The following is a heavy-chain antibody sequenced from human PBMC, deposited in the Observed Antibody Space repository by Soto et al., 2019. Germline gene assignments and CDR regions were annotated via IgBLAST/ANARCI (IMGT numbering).Heavy chain of an antibody. V-gene: IGHV3-30*18. J-gene: IGHJ6*02. CDR1: GFTFSSYG. Sequence: GGSLRLSSAASGFTFSSYGMHWVRQAPGKGLEWVAVISYDGSNKYYADSVKGRFTISRDNSKNTLYLQMNSLRAEDTAVYYCAKDRRSSSWSTKYYYYYGMDVWGQGTTVTVSS. D-gene: IGHD6-13*01. CDR3: AKDRRSSSWSTKYYYYYGMDV. CDR2: ISYDGSNK.